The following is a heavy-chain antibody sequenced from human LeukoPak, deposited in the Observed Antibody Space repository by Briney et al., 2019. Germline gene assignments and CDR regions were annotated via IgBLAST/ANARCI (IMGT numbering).Heavy chain of an antibody. CDR2: IYSGGST. J-gene: IGHJ4*02. CDR3: AKGDNSGWYSTDYFDC. Sequence: PGGSLRLSCAASGFTVSSNYMSWVRQAPGKGLEWVSVIYSGGSTYYADSVKGRFTISRDNSKNTLFLQMNSLRAEDTAVYCCAKGDNSGWYSTDYFDCWGQGTLVTVSS. CDR1: GFTVSSNY. D-gene: IGHD6-19*01. V-gene: IGHV3-53*01.